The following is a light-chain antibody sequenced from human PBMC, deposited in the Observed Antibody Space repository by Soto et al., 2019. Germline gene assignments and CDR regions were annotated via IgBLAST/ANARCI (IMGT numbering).Light chain of an antibody. Sequence: DIQMTQSPSSLSASVGDRVTITCRASQSISSFLNWYQQKPGKVPKLLIYAASTLQSEVPSRFSGSGSGTDFTLTISSLQAEDFATYYCQQTYITLTFGQGTKVEIK. J-gene: IGKJ1*01. CDR2: AAS. CDR1: QSISSF. V-gene: IGKV1-39*01. CDR3: QQTYITLT.